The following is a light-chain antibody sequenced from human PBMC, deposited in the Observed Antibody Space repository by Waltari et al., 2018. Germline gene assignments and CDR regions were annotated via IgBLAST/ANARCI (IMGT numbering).Light chain of an antibody. V-gene: IGKV1-9*01. CDR2: AAS. J-gene: IGKJ3*01. Sequence: DIQLTQSPSFLSASVGDRVTITCRASQRISSYLAWYQQKPGKAPKLLIYAASTLQSGVPSRFSGSGSGTEFTLTISSLQPEDFATYYCQQLNSYPRFTFGPGTKVDIK. CDR3: QQLNSYPRFT. CDR1: QRISSY.